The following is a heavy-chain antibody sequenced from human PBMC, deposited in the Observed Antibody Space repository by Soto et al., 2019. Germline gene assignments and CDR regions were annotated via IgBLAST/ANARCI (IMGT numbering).Heavy chain of an antibody. Sequence: PGGSLRLSCAASGFTFTYTWMNWVRQAPGKGLEWVGRIKSEKDGGTSDYAAPVRGRFTISRDDSENTVFLQVNSLKTEDTVVYYCGRDHYHVMDVWGQGTTVTVAS. V-gene: IGHV3-15*07. D-gene: IGHD2-21*02. J-gene: IGHJ6*02. CDR3: GRDHYHVMDV. CDR2: IKSEKDGGTS. CDR1: GFTFTYTW.